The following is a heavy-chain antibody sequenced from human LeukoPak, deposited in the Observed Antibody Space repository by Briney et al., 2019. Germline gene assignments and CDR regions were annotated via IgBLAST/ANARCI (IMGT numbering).Heavy chain of an antibody. CDR2: IWYDGSNK. CDR3: ARDRIEGATPRYCFDY. J-gene: IGHJ4*02. V-gene: IGHV3-33*01. Sequence: PGRSLRLSCAASGFTFSSYGMHWVRQAPGKGLEWVAVIWYDGSNKYYADSVKGRFTISRDNSKNTLYLQMNSLRAEDTAVYYCARDRIEGATPRYCFDYWGQGTLVTVSS. D-gene: IGHD1-26*01. CDR1: GFTFSSYG.